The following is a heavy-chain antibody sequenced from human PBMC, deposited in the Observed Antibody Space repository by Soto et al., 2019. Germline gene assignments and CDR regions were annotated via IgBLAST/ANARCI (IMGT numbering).Heavy chain of an antibody. CDR3: ARGSTTVTYLGFDY. J-gene: IGHJ4*02. Sequence: EVQLVASGGGLVKPGRSLRLTCEASGFTFSSYSMHWVRQAPGKGLEWVSSINSGGTQIYYADSVKGRFSISRDTVKRSLFLHMHSRRAEDTGVYFCARGSTTVTYLGFDYWGQGALLSVS. CDR2: INSGGTQI. D-gene: IGHD4-17*01. V-gene: IGHV3-21*04. CDR1: GFTFSSYS.